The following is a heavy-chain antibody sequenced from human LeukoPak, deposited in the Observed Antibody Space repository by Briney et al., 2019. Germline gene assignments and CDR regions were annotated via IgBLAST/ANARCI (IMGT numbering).Heavy chain of an antibody. CDR2: INPNSGGT. D-gene: IGHD3-10*01. Sequence: ASVKVSCKASGYTFTGYYMHWVRQAPGQGLEWMGWINPNSGGTNYAQKFQGRVTMTRDTSISTAYMELSRLRSDDTAVYYCARVPMVRGVIDYYYYYMDVWGKGTTVTISS. CDR3: ARVPMVRGVIDYYYYYMDV. CDR1: GYTFTGYY. V-gene: IGHV1-2*02. J-gene: IGHJ6*03.